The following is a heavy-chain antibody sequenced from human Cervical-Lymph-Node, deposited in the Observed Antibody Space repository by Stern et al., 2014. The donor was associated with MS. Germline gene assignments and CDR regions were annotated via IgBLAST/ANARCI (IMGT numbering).Heavy chain of an antibody. V-gene: IGHV1-69*09. CDR1: GGTLSSSYA. D-gene: IGHD2-15*01. J-gene: IGHJ5*02. CDR3: ARGVVSNRAAATLHNLFDP. CDR2: IIPMLGLA. Sequence: QVQLVQSGAEVKKPGSSMNVSCKTSGGTLSSSYAITWMRQAPGQGLEWMGRIIPMLGLANYAQKFQDRVTITADTSTSTTYMELISLRSEDTAVYYCARGVVSNRAAATLHNLFDPWGQGTLVTVSS.